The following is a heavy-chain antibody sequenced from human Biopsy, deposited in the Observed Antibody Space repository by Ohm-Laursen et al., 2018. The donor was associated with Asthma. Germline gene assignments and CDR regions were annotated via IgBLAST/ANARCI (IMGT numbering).Heavy chain of an antibody. Sequence: GSLRLSCAAAGFTFSSYAMSWVRQAPGKGLEWVSAISGSGGSTYYADSVKGRFTISRNNAKNSLYLQMNSLRAEDTALYYCAKGKWELLEANFDYWGQGTLVTVSS. V-gene: IGHV3-23*01. CDR1: GFTFSSYA. CDR2: ISGSGGST. J-gene: IGHJ4*02. CDR3: AKGKWELLEANFDY. D-gene: IGHD1-26*01.